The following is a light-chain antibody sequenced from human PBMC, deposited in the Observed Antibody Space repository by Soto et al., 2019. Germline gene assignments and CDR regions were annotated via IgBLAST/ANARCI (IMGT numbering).Light chain of an antibody. CDR1: QRVSSSY. V-gene: IGKV3D-15*01. J-gene: IGKJ1*01. CDR3: QQYNNWPRT. CDR2: GAS. Sequence: EIVLTQSPGTLSLSPGERATLSCRASQRVSSSYLAWYQQKPGQAPRLLIQGASSRATGIPARFSGSGSGTEFTLTISSLQSEDFAVYYCQQYNNWPRTFGQGTKVDI.